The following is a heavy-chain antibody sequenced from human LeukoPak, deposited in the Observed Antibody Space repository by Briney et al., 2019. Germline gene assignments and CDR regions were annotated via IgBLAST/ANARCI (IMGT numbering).Heavy chain of an antibody. CDR2: IYYSGST. J-gene: IGHJ4*02. CDR1: GGSISSYY. V-gene: IGHV4-59*01. CDR3: AREGSSSPFDY. Sequence: PSETLSLTCTVSGGSISSYYWSWIRQPPGKGLEWIGYIYYSGSTNYNPSLTSRVTISVDTSKNQFSLKLSSVTAADTAVYYCAREGSSSPFDYWGQGTLVTVSS. D-gene: IGHD6-6*01.